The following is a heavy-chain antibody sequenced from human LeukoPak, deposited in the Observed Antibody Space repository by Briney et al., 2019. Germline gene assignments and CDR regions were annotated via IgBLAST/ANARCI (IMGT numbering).Heavy chain of an antibody. J-gene: IGHJ5*02. Sequence: SETLSLTCTVSGGSISSYYWSWIRQPPGKGLEWIGYIYYSGSTNYNPSLKSRVTISVDTSKNQFSLKLSSVTAADTAVYYCARLLRRLRDDWFDPWGQGTLVTVSS. CDR2: IYYSGST. V-gene: IGHV4-59*08. CDR3: ARLLRRLRDDWFDP. CDR1: GGSISSYY. D-gene: IGHD4-17*01.